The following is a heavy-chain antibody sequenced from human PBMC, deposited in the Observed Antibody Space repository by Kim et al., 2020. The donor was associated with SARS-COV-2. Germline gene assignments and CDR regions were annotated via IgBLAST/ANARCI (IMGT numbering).Heavy chain of an antibody. CDR2: ISGSGGST. CDR3: AKGARYCSGGSCYSGDY. CDR1: GFTFSSYA. D-gene: IGHD2-15*01. V-gene: IGHV3-23*01. Sequence: GGSLRLSCAASGFTFSSYAMSWVRQAPGKGLEWVSAISGSGGSTDYADSVKGRFTISRDNSKNTLYLQMNSLRAEDTAVYYCAKGARYCSGGSCYSGDYWGQGTLVTVSS. J-gene: IGHJ4*02.